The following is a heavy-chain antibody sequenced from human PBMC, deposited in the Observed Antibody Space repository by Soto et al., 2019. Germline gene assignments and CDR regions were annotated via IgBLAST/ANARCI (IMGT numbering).Heavy chain of an antibody. J-gene: IGHJ4*02. D-gene: IGHD3-22*01. Sequence: ASVKVSCKASGGTFSSYAISWVRQAPGQGLEWMGGIIPIFGTANYAQKFQGRVTITADESTSTAYMELSSLRSEDTAVYYCASSDSSGYYSYYFDYWGQGTLVTVSS. CDR2: IIPIFGTA. CDR3: ASSDSSGYYSYYFDY. CDR1: GGTFSSYA. V-gene: IGHV1-69*13.